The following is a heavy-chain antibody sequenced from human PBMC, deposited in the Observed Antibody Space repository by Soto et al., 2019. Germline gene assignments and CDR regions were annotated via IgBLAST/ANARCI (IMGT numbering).Heavy chain of an antibody. CDR1: GGSISSNYY. CDR2: IYYIGST. J-gene: IGHJ4*02. D-gene: IGHD3-3*01. Sequence: QVQLHESGPGRVKPSQTLSLTCAVSGGSISSNYYWSWIRQLPGKGLEGIGYIYYIGSTYYNPSLENRITISVDQSKNQCYLKLSSVTAADTAVYYCARGERIFGLPITSSYFDYWGQGTLVTVSS. V-gene: IGHV4-31*11. CDR3: ARGERIFGLPITSSYFDY.